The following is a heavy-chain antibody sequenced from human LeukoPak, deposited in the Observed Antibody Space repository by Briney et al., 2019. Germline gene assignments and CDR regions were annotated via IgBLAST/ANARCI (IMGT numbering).Heavy chain of an antibody. V-gene: IGHV4-34*01. CDR3: ARGAQLWLRRASFDP. Sequence: SETLSLTCAVYGGSFSGYYWSWIRQPPGKGLEWIGEINHSGSTNYNPSLKSRVTISVDTSKNQFSLKLSSVTAADTAVYYCARGAQLWLRRASFDPWGQGTLVTVSS. D-gene: IGHD5-18*01. CDR1: GGSFSGYY. CDR2: INHSGST. J-gene: IGHJ5*02.